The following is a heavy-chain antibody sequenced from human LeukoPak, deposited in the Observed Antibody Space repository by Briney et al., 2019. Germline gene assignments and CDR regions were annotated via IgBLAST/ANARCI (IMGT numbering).Heavy chain of an antibody. CDR2: ISSSSSTI. D-gene: IGHD6-19*01. Sequence: GGSLRLSCAASGFTFSSYSMNWVRQAPGKGLEWVSYISSSSSTIYYADSVKGRFAISRDNAKNSLYLQMNSLRAEDTAVYYRARGREQWLVHYYYYGMDVWGQGTTVTVSS. V-gene: IGHV3-48*01. CDR1: GFTFSSYS. CDR3: ARGREQWLVHYYYYGMDV. J-gene: IGHJ6*02.